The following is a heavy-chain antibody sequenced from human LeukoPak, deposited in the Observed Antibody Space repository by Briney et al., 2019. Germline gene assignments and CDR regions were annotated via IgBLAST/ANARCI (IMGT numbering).Heavy chain of an antibody. CDR3: ARYCSSTSCPGGYYGMDV. V-gene: IGHV4-59*01. Sequence: SETLSLTCTVSGGSISSYYWSWIRQPPGKGLEWIGYIYYSGSTNYNPSLKSRVTISVDTSKNQFSLKPSSVTAADTAVYYCARYCSSTSCPGGYYGMDVWGKGTTVTVSS. D-gene: IGHD2-2*01. CDR1: GGSISSYY. CDR2: IYYSGST. J-gene: IGHJ6*04.